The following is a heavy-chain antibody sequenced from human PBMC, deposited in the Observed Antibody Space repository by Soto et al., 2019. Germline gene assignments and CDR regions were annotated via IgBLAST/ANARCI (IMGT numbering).Heavy chain of an antibody. CDR2: INPSDGST. CDR3: ARGQGMLWSGYPDV. V-gene: IGHV1-46*01. D-gene: IGHD3-3*01. CDR1: GYIFTSYY. J-gene: IGHJ6*02. Sequence: QEPLVQSGAEVKKPGASVKVSCKASGYIFTSYYVHWVRQAPGEGLEWMTIINPSDGSTSFAQNFQGRVTLARDTPTSTVYMELSSLTSEDTAVYYCARGQGMLWSGYPDVWGQGTTVTVSS.